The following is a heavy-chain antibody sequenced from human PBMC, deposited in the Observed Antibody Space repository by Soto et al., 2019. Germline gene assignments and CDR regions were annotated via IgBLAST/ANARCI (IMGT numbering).Heavy chain of an antibody. D-gene: IGHD4-17*01. Sequence: GGSLRLSCAASGFTFNNSGRSGVRQAPGKGLEWVSAITVSGGSTYYADSVKGWFTISRDNSKNTVYLQMNSLRAEDTAVYYCATAATVVTLYYFDYWRQVSLVTVSS. CDR1: GFTFNNSG. CDR2: ITVSGGST. J-gene: IGHJ4*02. V-gene: IGHV3-23*01. CDR3: ATAATVVTLYYFDY.